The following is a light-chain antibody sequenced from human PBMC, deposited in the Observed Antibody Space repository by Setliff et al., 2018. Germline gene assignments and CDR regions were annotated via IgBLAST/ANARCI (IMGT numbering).Light chain of an antibody. V-gene: IGLV2-23*02. Sequence: QSALTQPASVSGSPGQSITISCTETSSDVGSYNLVSWYQQHPGKAPKLMIYEVSKRPSGVSNRFSGSKSGNTASLTISGLQAEDEADYYCCSYAGSSSDGFGTGTKVTVL. CDR3: CSYAGSSSDG. CDR1: SSDVGSYNL. CDR2: EVS. J-gene: IGLJ1*01.